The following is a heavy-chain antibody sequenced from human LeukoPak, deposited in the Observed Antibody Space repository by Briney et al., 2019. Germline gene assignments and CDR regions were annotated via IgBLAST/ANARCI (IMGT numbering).Heavy chain of an antibody. Sequence: SETLSLTCTVSGGSVSTYYWSWIRQPPGRGLEWIGYLSHSGSTDSNPSLKSRVTISIDTSKNQFSLKLTSVTAADTAMYYCASHYGSGFGYWGQGTLVTVSS. CDR3: ASHYGSGFGY. J-gene: IGHJ4*02. CDR1: GGSVSTYY. D-gene: IGHD3-10*01. CDR2: LSHSGST. V-gene: IGHV4-59*02.